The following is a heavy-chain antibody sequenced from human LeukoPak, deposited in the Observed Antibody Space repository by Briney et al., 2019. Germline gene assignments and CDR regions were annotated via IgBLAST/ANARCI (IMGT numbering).Heavy chain of an antibody. CDR3: ARGVSWTGRGAFDI. D-gene: IGHD1-1*01. V-gene: IGHV4-34*01. CDR2: INHSGST. CDR1: GGSFSGYY. Sequence: SETLSHTCAVYGGSFSGYYWSWIRQPPGKGLEWIGEINHSGSTNYNPSLKSRVTISVDTSKNQFSLKLSSVTAADAAVYYCARGVSWTGRGAFDIWGQGTMVTVSS. J-gene: IGHJ3*02.